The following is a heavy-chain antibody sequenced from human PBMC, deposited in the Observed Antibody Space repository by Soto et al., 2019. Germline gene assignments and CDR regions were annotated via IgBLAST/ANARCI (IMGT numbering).Heavy chain of an antibody. CDR3: ARDYGVLWFGESTLFY. CDR2: INPSGGST. V-gene: IGHV1-46*03. D-gene: IGHD3-10*01. J-gene: IGHJ4*02. Sequence: ASVKVSCKASGYTFTSYYMHWVRQAPGQGLEWMGIINPSGGSTSYAQKFQGRVTMTRDTSTSTVYMELSSLRSEDTAVYYCARDYGVLWFGESTLFYWGQGTLVTVSS. CDR1: GYTFTSYY.